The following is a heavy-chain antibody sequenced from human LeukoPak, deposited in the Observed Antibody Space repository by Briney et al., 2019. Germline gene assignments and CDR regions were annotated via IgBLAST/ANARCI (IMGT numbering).Heavy chain of an antibody. CDR2: ISSSSSYI. CDR1: GFTFSSYS. Sequence: PGGSLRLSCAASGFTFSSYSMKLVRQAPGKGLEWVSSISSSSSYIYYADSVKGRFTISRDNAKNSLYLQMNSLRAEDAAVYYCASASRNYYDSSGYEADAFDIWGQGTMVTVSS. V-gene: IGHV3-21*01. CDR3: ASASRNYYDSSGYEADAFDI. D-gene: IGHD3-22*01. J-gene: IGHJ3*02.